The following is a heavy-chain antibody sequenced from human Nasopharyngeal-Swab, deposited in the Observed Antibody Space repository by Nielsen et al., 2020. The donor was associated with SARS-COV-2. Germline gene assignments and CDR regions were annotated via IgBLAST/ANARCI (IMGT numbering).Heavy chain of an antibody. CDR2: IYPGDSNT. J-gene: IGHJ6*02. Sequence: GESLKISCKGSGYSFTTYWIGWVRQMPGKGLEWMGIIYPGDSNTRYSPSFQGQVTISVDKYSITAYLQWSSLKASDTAIYYCARPMRPMGHYYFGMDVWGQGTTVTVSS. CDR1: GYSFTTYW. D-gene: IGHD1-26*01. V-gene: IGHV5-51*01. CDR3: ARPMRPMGHYYFGMDV.